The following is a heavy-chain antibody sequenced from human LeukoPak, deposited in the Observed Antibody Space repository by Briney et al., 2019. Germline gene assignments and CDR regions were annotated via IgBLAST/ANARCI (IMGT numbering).Heavy chain of an antibody. V-gene: IGHV3-48*03. J-gene: IGHJ6*04. Sequence: PGGSLRLSCAASGFTFSSYEMNWVRQAPGKGLEWVSYISSSGSTIYYADSVKGRFTISRDNSKNTLYLQMSSLRAEDTAVYYCAKDHAGTGLVLMDVWGKGTTVTVSS. CDR1: GFTFSSYE. D-gene: IGHD5/OR15-5a*01. CDR3: AKDHAGTGLVLMDV. CDR2: ISSSGSTI.